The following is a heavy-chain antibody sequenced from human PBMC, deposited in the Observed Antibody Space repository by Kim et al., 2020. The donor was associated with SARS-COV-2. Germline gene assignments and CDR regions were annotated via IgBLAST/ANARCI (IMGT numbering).Heavy chain of an antibody. Sequence: GGSLRLSCAASGFTFSGYAMHWVRQASGKGLEWVGRIRSKANTYATTYVASVKGRFTISRDDSKNTAYLQMNSLKTEDTAVYYCTRTFGNQIFDILGQGT. CDR3: TRTFGNQIFDI. J-gene: IGHJ3*02. CDR1: GFTFSGYA. D-gene: IGHD3-10*01. CDR2: IRSKANTYAT. V-gene: IGHV3-73*01.